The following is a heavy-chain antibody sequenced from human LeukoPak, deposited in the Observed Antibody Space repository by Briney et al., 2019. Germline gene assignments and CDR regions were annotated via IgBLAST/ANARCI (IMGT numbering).Heavy chain of an antibody. V-gene: IGHV4-39*07. D-gene: IGHD1-26*01. CDR2: INHSGST. CDR1: GGAISSSSYS. CDR3: ARLYSWEPRPFDY. J-gene: IGHJ4*02. Sequence: KPSETLSLTCSVSGGAISSSSYSWGWIRQPPGKGLEWIGEINHSGSTNYNPSLKSRVTISVDTSKNQFSLKLSSVTAADTAVYYCARLYSWEPRPFDYWGQGTLVTVSS.